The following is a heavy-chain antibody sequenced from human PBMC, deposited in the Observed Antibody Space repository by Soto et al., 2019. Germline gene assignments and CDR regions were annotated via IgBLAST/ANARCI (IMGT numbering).Heavy chain of an antibody. CDR3: ARDVTIFGVVKEGYMDV. CDR2: IWYDGSNK. Sequence: GESLKISCAASGFTFSSYGMHWVRQAPGKGLEWVAVIWYDGSNKYYADSVKGPFTISRDNSKNTLYLQMNSLRAEDTAVYYCARDVTIFGVVKEGYMDVWGKGTTVTVSS. J-gene: IGHJ6*03. D-gene: IGHD3-3*01. V-gene: IGHV3-33*01. CDR1: GFTFSSYG.